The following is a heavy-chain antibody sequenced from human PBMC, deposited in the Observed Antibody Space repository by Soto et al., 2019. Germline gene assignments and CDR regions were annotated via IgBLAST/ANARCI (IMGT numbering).Heavy chain of an antibody. CDR2: ISGSGGNT. Sequence: EAQLLESGGGLVQPGGSLRLSCAASGFSFDTYAMSWVRQAPGKGLEWVSSISGSGGNTYYADSVKGRFTISRDKSKNILYLQMTSLRAEDTALYYCAKLVMTTMTRDYWVQGTQVTVSS. CDR1: GFSFDTYA. J-gene: IGHJ4*02. D-gene: IGHD4-17*01. CDR3: AKLVMTTMTRDY. V-gene: IGHV3-23*01.